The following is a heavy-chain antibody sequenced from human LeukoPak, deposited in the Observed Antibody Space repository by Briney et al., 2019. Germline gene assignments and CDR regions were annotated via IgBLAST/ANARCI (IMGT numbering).Heavy chain of an antibody. CDR2: IKGDGSEK. D-gene: IGHD3-10*01. Sequence: GGSLRLSCAASGFTFSSYWMSWVRQAPARGLEWVANIKGDGSEKYYVDSVKGRFTISRDNAKNSLYLQMNSLRAEDTAVYYCATSRDVSLWFGELYWGQGTLVTVSS. CDR1: GFTFSSYW. CDR3: ATSRDVSLWFGELY. V-gene: IGHV3-7*01. J-gene: IGHJ4*02.